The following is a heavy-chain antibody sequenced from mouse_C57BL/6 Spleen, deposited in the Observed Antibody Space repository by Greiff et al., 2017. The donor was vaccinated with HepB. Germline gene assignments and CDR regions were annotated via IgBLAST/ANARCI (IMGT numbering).Heavy chain of an antibody. CDR1: GYTFTDYE. J-gene: IGHJ3*01. Sequence: QVQLKESGAELVRPGASVTLSCKASGYTFTDYEMHWVKQTPVHGLEWIGAIDPETGGTAYNQKFKGKAILTADKSSSTAYMELRSLTSEDSAVYYCTGTGAYWGQGTLVTVSA. D-gene: IGHD4-1*01. CDR2: IDPETGGT. CDR3: TGTGAY. V-gene: IGHV1-15*01.